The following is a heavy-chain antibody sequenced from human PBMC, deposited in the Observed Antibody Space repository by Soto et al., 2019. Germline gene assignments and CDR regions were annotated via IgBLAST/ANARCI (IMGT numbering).Heavy chain of an antibody. D-gene: IGHD5-12*01. V-gene: IGHV1-69*02. CDR1: GGTFSSYT. CDR2: IIPILGIA. Sequence: SVKVSCKASGGTFSSYTISWVRQAPGQGLEWMGRIIPILGIANYAQKFQGRVTITADKSTSTAYMELSSLRSEDTAVYYCARSTPPDIGRNWFDPWGQGTLVTVSS. CDR3: ARSTPPDIGRNWFDP. J-gene: IGHJ5*02.